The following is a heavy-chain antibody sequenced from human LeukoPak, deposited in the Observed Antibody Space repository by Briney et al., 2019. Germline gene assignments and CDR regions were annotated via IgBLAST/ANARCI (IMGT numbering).Heavy chain of an antibody. CDR1: GFTFSSYW. CDR3: ARVRGYSYDSFDY. Sequence: PGGSLGLSCAASGFTFSSYWMHWVRQAPGKGLVWVSRINSDGSSTSYADSVKGRFTISRDNAKNTLYLQMNSLRAEDTAVYYCARVRGYSYDSFDYWGQGTLVTVSS. D-gene: IGHD5-18*01. V-gene: IGHV3-74*01. CDR2: INSDGSST. J-gene: IGHJ4*02.